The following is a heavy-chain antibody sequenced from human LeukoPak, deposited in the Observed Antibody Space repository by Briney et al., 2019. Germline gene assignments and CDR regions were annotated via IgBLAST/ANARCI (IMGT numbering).Heavy chain of an antibody. CDR3: AKDDSGSSNLRFYNYYMDV. CDR2: INPDGSTT. V-gene: IGHV3-74*01. D-gene: IGHD2-2*01. CDR1: GFTLSSYW. J-gene: IGHJ6*03. Sequence: HPGGSLRLSCAASGFTLSSYWMHWVRQVPGKGLVWVSRINPDGSTTTYADSVKGRFTISRDNSKNTVYLEMNSLVPEDTAVYYCAKDDSGSSNLRFYNYYMDVWGKGTTVIVSS.